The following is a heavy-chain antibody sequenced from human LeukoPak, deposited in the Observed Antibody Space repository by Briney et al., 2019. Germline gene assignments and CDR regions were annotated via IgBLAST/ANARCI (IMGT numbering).Heavy chain of an antibody. V-gene: IGHV4-31*03. Sequence: SETLSLTCTVSGDSITSGGYYWSWIRQRPGKGLEWIGYIYKTGSTYYNPSLKSRVTMSVDTSRNQFSLKVNSATAADTAVYYCARDVLRWGQGTLVTVSS. J-gene: IGHJ4*02. CDR2: IYKTGST. CDR3: ARDVLR. CDR1: GDSITSGGYY.